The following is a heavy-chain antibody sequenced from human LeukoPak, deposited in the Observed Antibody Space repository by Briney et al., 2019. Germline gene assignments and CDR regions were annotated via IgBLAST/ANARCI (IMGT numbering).Heavy chain of an antibody. V-gene: IGHV4-31*11. D-gene: IGHD1-14*01. CDR3: ATKPNSLSYFDN. J-gene: IGHJ4*02. CDR2: IHHRGLS. CDR1: GGSITSGDYY. Sequence: SGTLSLTCAVSGGSITSGDYYWSWIRRHPGKGLEWIGYIHHRGLSYYNPSLESRISLSIDTSQNQVSLKLSSVTAADTAVYYCATKPNSLSYFDNWGQGTLATVSS.